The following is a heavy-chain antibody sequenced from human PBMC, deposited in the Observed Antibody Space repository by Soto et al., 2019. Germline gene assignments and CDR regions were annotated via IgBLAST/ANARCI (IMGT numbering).Heavy chain of an antibody. CDR1: GGSVSSGSYY. J-gene: IGHJ4*02. V-gene: IGHV4-61*01. CDR2: IYYSGNT. CDR3: ARVAYGDASYFDS. Sequence: SETLSLTCTVSGGSVSSGSYYWSWIRQPPGKGLEWIGYIYYSGNTNYNPSLKSRVTMSVDTSKNQFSLKLSSVTAADTAVYYCARVAYGDASYFDSWGQGTLITVSS. D-gene: IGHD4-17*01.